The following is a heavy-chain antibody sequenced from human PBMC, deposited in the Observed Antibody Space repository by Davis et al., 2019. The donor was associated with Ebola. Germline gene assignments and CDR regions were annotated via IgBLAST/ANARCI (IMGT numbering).Heavy chain of an antibody. V-gene: IGHV3-23*01. J-gene: IGHJ5*02. Sequence: GESLKISCVASGVTFSTFTMNWVRQAPGRGPEWVANINGAAWSTTYADSVKGRFTISRDNSKNMLYLQMDSLRVEDTAQYFCAGDPNWESGSWGQGVLVSVSS. CDR2: INGAAWST. CDR1: GVTFSTFT. CDR3: AGDPNWESGS. D-gene: IGHD1-1*01.